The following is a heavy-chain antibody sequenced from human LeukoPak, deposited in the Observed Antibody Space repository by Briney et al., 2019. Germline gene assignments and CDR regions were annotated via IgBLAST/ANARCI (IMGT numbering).Heavy chain of an antibody. CDR3: ARNLVTAMVRGYYFDY. D-gene: IGHD5-18*01. CDR1: GFTVSSNY. CDR2: IYSGGST. V-gene: IGHV3-66*01. Sequence: AGGSLRLSCAASGFTVSSNYMSWVRQAPGKGLEWVSVIYSGGSTYYADSVKGRFTISRDNSKNTLYLQMNSLRAEDTAVYYCARNLVTAMVRGYYFDYWGQGTLVTVSS. J-gene: IGHJ4*02.